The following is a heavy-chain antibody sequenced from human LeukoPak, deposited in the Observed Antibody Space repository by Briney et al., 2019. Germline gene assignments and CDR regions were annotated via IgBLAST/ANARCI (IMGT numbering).Heavy chain of an antibody. J-gene: IGHJ4*02. D-gene: IGHD5-12*01. V-gene: IGHV3-21*01. CDR1: GFTFSSYS. CDR2: ISSSSSYI. CDR3: ARAIGLSGYDYFDY. Sequence: GGSLRLSCAASGFTFSSYSMNWVRQAPGKGLEWVSSISSSSSYIYYADSVKGRFTISRDNAKNSLYLQMNSLRSEDTAVYYCARAIGLSGYDYFDYRGQGTVVTVSS.